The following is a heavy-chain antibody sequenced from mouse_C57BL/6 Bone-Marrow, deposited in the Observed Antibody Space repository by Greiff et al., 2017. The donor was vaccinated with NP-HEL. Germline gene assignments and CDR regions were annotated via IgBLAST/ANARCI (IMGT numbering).Heavy chain of an antibody. V-gene: IGHV1-63*01. CDR2: IYPGGGYT. Sequence: QVQLQQSGAELVRPGTSVKMSCKASGYTFTNYWIGWAKQRPGHGLEWIGDIYPGGGYTNYNEKFKGKATLTVDKSSSTAYMQFSSLTSEDSAIYYCARRDWDAYAMDYWGQGTSVTVSS. D-gene: IGHD4-1*01. J-gene: IGHJ4*01. CDR1: GYTFTNYW. CDR3: ARRDWDAYAMDY.